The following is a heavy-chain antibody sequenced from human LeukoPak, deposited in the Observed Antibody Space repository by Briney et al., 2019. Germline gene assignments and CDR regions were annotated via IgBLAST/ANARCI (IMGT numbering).Heavy chain of an antibody. CDR3: TKYSSGKGAFDI. CDR1: GFTFSGSA. D-gene: IGHD6-19*01. J-gene: IGHJ3*02. V-gene: IGHV3-73*01. Sequence: GGSLRLSCAASGFTFSGSAMHWVRQASGKGLAWVGRLRSKANSYATAYAASVKGRFTISRDDSKNTAYLQMNSLKTEDTAVYYCTKYSSGKGAFDIWGQGTMVTVSS. CDR2: LRSKANSYAT.